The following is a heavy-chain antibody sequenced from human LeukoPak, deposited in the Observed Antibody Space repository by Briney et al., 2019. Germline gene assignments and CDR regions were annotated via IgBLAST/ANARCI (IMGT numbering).Heavy chain of an antibody. Sequence: ALVKISCKASGYTFTSYDINWVRQATGQGLEWMGWMNPNSGNTGYAQKFQGRVTITRNTSISTAYMELSSLRSEDTAVYYCARQVPAARRYYYYMDVWGKGTTVTVSS. J-gene: IGHJ6*03. V-gene: IGHV1-8*03. D-gene: IGHD2-2*01. CDR2: MNPNSGNT. CDR3: ARQVPAARRYYYYMDV. CDR1: GYTFTSYD.